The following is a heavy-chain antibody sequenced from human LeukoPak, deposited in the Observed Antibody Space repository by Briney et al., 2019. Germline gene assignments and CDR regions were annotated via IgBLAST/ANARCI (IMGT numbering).Heavy chain of an antibody. Sequence: SETLSLTCAVYGGSFSGYYWSWIRQPPGKGLEWIGEINHSGSTNYNPSLKSRVTISVDTSKNQFSLKLSSVTAADTAVYYCASSLSSGYGYYYYYMDVWGKGTTVTVSS. D-gene: IGHD3-3*01. V-gene: IGHV4-34*01. J-gene: IGHJ6*03. CDR1: GGSFSGYY. CDR2: INHSGST. CDR3: ASSLSSGYGYYYYYMDV.